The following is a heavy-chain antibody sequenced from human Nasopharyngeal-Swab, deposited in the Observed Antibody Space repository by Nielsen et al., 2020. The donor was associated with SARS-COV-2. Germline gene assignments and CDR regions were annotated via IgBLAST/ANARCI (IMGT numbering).Heavy chain of an antibody. V-gene: IGHV3-30*03. CDR2: ISYDGNDK. CDR3: ARLVGYGMDV. Sequence: GGSLRLSCAASGFTFSSYGMHWVRQAPGKGLEWVAVISYDGNDKYYADSVRGRFTISRDKSKSTLSLQMYSLRADDTAVYYCARLVGYGMDVWGQGTTVTVSS. CDR1: GFTFSSYG. D-gene: IGHD1-26*01. J-gene: IGHJ6*02.